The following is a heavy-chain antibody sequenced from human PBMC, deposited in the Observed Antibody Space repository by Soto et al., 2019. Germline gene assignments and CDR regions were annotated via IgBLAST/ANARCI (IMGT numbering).Heavy chain of an antibody. Sequence: PWGSLRLSCAASGFAFIDFAIAFFRQSPWKGLEWVSSASGSGSGTYYADSVKGRFTISRDNSKNTLFLHMTNLRAGDTALYFCAKGRPGVAAAPDYWGQGTLVTVSS. D-gene: IGHD2-21*01. CDR2: ASGSGSGT. CDR1: GFAFIDFA. CDR3: AKGRPGVAAAPDY. V-gene: IGHV3-23*01. J-gene: IGHJ4*02.